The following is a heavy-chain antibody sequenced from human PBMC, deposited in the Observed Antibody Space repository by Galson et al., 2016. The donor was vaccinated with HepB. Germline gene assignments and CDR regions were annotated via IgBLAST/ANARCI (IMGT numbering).Heavy chain of an antibody. J-gene: IGHJ3*02. CDR1: GCSFTSYW. CDR3: ARRNSDAFDI. V-gene: IGHV5-51*01. CDR2: IYPGDSDT. D-gene: IGHD2-21*01. Sequence: QSGAEVKKPGESLKISCEGSGCSFTSYWIGWVRQMPGKGLEWMGTIYPGDSDTRYSPSSQGQVTISADKSISAAYLQWNSLKASDTAIYYCARRNSDAFDIWGQGTMVTVSS.